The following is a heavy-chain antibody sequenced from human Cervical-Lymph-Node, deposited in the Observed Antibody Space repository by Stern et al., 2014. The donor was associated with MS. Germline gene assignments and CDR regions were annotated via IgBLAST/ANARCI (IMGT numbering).Heavy chain of an antibody. J-gene: IGHJ6*02. CDR1: GDTFTNYY. Sequence: QLVQSGAEVKKPGASVKVSCKASGDTFTNYYIHWVRQAPGQGLEWMGIINPSDGSTGHAPKFQGRLSMTSDTSTSTVYMELSSLISEDTAVYYCARKLPPDTPMTDYYYGLDVWGQGTTVTGSS. D-gene: IGHD5-18*01. V-gene: IGHV1-46*01. CDR2: INPSDGST. CDR3: ARKLPPDTPMTDYYYGLDV.